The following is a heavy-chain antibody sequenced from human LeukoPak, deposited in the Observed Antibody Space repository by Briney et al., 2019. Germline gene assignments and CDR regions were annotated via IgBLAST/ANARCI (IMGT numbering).Heavy chain of an antibody. D-gene: IGHD3-22*01. J-gene: IGHJ4*02. CDR3: ARQKEGDIYYAPAGIFDY. Sequence: SETLSLTCTVSGGSISSSSYYWGWIRQPPGKGLEWIGSIYYSGSTYYNPSLKSRVTISVDTSKNQFSLKLSSVTAADTAVYYCARQKEGDIYYAPAGIFDYWGQGTLVTVSS. CDR1: GGSISSSSYY. V-gene: IGHV4-39*01. CDR2: IYYSGST.